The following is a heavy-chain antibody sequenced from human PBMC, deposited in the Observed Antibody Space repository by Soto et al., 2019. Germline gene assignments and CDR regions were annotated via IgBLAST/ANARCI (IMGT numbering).Heavy chain of an antibody. CDR1: GGSINSGGYY. J-gene: IGHJ6*02. D-gene: IGHD1-1*01. CDR3: VRFPSRANSHTVDV. Sequence: QVQLQESGPGLVKPSQTLSLTCAVSGGSINSGGYYWSWIRQRPGGGLEWIGYIYFSGTTSYNPSLKNQILILIDTSTNQFSLTLTSVSAADTAVYYCVRFPSRANSHTVDVWGQGTTVTVSS. V-gene: IGHV4-31*11. CDR2: IYFSGTT.